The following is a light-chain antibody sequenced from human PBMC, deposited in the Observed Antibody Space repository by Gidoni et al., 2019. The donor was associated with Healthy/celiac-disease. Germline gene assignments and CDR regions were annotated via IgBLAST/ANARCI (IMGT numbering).Light chain of an antibody. V-gene: IGLV1-40*01. CDR3: QSYDSSLSGWV. Sequence: QSVLTQPPSVSGAPGQRVTISCTGSSSNIGARYDVHWYQQLPGPAPKPLIYGNSNRPSGVPDRFSGSKSGTSASLAITGLQAEDEAEYYCQSYDSSLSGWVFGGGTKLTVL. CDR1: SSNIGARYD. CDR2: GNS. J-gene: IGLJ3*02.